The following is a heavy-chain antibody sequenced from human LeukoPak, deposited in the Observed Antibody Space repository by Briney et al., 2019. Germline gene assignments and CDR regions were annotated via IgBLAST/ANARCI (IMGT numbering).Heavy chain of an antibody. CDR1: GFTFSSYA. J-gene: IGHJ4*02. CDR2: ISSDINII. D-gene: IGHD3-16*02. CDR3: ARGPTTLGLRLGELSLRADY. V-gene: IGHV3-48*01. Sequence: GGSLRLSCAASGFTFSSYAMNWVRQAPGKGLEWVSHISSDINIIYYADSVKGRFTISRDNAKNSLYLQMNSLRADDTAVYYCARGPTTLGLRLGELSLRADYWGQGALVTVSS.